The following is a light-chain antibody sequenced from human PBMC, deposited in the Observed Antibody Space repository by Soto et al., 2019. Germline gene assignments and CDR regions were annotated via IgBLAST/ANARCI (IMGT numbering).Light chain of an antibody. Sequence: EIVLTQSPGTLSLSPGQRATLSCRASQSVSSSSLAWYQQRPGQAPRLLIYGASRRATGIPDRFSGSGSGTDFTLTISRLEPDDFAVYYCHQYSRSPVTFSPLTFGGGSKVEI. CDR3: HQYSRSPVTFSPLT. CDR1: QSVSSSS. CDR2: GAS. V-gene: IGKV3-20*01. J-gene: IGKJ4*01.